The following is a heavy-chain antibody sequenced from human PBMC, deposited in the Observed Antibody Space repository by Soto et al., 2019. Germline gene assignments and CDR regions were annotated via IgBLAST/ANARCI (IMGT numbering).Heavy chain of an antibody. CDR1: GFTFSSYC. Sequence: QVQLVESGGGVVQPGRSLRLSCAASGFTFSSYCMHWVRQAPGKGLEWVADISYDGSNKYYSDSVKGRFTISRDKSKNPVYLQMKSLRPEDRAVYYCAKLAWFGSRGPEDYLGQGTLVTVS. V-gene: IGHV3-30*18. CDR2: ISYDGSNK. J-gene: IGHJ4*02. CDR3: AKLAWFGSRGPEDY. D-gene: IGHD3-10*01.